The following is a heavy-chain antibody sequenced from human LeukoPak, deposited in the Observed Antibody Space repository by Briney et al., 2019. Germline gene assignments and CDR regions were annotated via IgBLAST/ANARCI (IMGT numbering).Heavy chain of an antibody. CDR2: IFPSGGEI. J-gene: IGHJ4*02. CDR1: GFTFSTFA. CDR3: ATYRQVLLPFES. Sequence: GGSLRLSCAASGFTFSTFAMIWVRQPPGKGLEWVSSIFPSGGEIHYADSVRGRFTISRDNSKSTLSLQMNSLRAEDTAIYYCATYRQVLLPFESWGQGNRVTVSS. D-gene: IGHD2-8*02. V-gene: IGHV3-23*01.